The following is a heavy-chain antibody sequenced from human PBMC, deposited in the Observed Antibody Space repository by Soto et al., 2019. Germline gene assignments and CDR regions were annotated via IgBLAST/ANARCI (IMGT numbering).Heavy chain of an antibody. Sequence: SVKVSCKASGGTFSSYTISWVRQAPGQGLEWMGRIIPILGIANYAQKFQDRVTMTTETSATTVYIDLRRLTPDDTAVYFCARHKLGGWNNGWYKDNWFDLWGQGTLVTVSS. CDR1: GGTFSSYT. CDR2: IIPILGIA. J-gene: IGHJ5*02. CDR3: ARHKLGGWNNGWYKDNWFDL. D-gene: IGHD6-19*01. V-gene: IGHV1-69*02.